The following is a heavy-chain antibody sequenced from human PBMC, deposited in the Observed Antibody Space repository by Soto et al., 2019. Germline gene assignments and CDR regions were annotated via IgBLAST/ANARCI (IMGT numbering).Heavy chain of an antibody. CDR2: IYYAGST. J-gene: IGHJ4*02. D-gene: IGHD3-3*01. CDR1: GGSLSSYY. V-gene: IGHV4-59*08. Sequence: SETLSLTCTVSGGSLSSYYWSWIRQPPGKGLEWIGYIYYAGSTTYNPSLKSRVTISLDTSKNQVSLESTSVTAADTAVYYCARLGGYYQALDSWGQGTLVTVSS. CDR3: ARLGGYYQALDS.